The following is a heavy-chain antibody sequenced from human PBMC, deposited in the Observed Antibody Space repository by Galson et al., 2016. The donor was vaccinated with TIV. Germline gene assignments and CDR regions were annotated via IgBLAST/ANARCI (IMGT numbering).Heavy chain of an antibody. CDR2: IIPLFGEA. J-gene: IGHJ6*02. V-gene: IGHV1-69*01. Sequence: VKVSCKASGGTFSSFVVTWVRQAPGQGLEWMGGIIPLFGEAHYAQKFQGRVTISADESTSTVYMELRSLRSGDTAVYYCAKCRNTAMDTYYYYYGLDVWGQGTTVTVSS. D-gene: IGHD5-18*01. CDR3: AKCRNTAMDTYYYYYGLDV. CDR1: GGTFSSFV.